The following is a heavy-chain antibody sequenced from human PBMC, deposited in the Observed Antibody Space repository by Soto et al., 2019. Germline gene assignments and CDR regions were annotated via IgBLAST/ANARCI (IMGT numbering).Heavy chain of an antibody. CDR1: GYTFTGYY. CDR2: INPNSGGT. CDR3: ARGGYPYDYVWGSYSQGYYYYGMDV. Sequence: ASVKVSCKASGYTFTGYYMHWVRQAPGQGLEWMGWINPNSGGTNYAQKFQGWVTMTRDTSISTAYMELSRLRSDDTAVYYCARGGYPYDYVWGSYSQGYYYYGMDVWGQGTTVTVSS. J-gene: IGHJ6*02. V-gene: IGHV1-2*04. D-gene: IGHD3-16*01.